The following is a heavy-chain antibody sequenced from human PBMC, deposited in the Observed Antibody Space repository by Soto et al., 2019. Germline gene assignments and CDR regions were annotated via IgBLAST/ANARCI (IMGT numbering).Heavy chain of an antibody. D-gene: IGHD2-21*02. J-gene: IGHJ4*02. Sequence: VQLVQSGAEEKKPGASVKVSCKASGYTFTSYAMHWVRQAPGQRLEWMGWINAGNGNTKYSQKFQGRVTITRDTSASPAYRELSRLRSEDTAVYYCARRIVVVTALDYWGQGTLVTVSS. CDR2: INAGNGNT. CDR1: GYTFTSYA. CDR3: ARRIVVVTALDY. V-gene: IGHV1-3*05.